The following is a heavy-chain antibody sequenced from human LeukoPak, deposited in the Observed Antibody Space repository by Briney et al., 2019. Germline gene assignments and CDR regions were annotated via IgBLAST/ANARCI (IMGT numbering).Heavy chain of an antibody. V-gene: IGHV3-11*01. CDR3: AKDLQGYSYGPSSPDY. Sequence: GGSLRLSCAASGFTFSDYYMSWIRRAPGKGLEWVSYISSSGSTIYYADSVKGRFTISRDNSKNTLYLQMNSLRAEDTAVYYCAKDLQGYSYGPSSPDYWGQGTLVTVSS. CDR1: GFTFSDYY. D-gene: IGHD5-18*01. J-gene: IGHJ4*02. CDR2: ISSSGSTI.